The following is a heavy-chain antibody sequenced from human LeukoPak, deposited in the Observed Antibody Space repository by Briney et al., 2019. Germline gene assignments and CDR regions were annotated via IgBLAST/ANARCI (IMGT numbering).Heavy chain of an antibody. V-gene: IGHV4-59*01. Sequence: PSETLSLTCTVSGGSISSYYWSWIRQPPGKGLEWIGYIYYSGSTNYNPSLKSRVIISVDTSKNQFSLKLSSVTAADTAVYYCARDRSDYYDSSGPDAFDIWGQGTMVTVSS. D-gene: IGHD3-22*01. J-gene: IGHJ3*02. CDR2: IYYSGST. CDR1: GGSISSYY. CDR3: ARDRSDYYDSSGPDAFDI.